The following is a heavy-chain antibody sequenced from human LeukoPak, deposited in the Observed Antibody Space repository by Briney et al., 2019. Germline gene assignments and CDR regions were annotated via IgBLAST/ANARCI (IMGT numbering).Heavy chain of an antibody. CDR3: TRLAGYSSGWPYYFDC. CDR1: GGSISSYY. V-gene: IGHV4-59*08. D-gene: IGHD6-19*01. CDR2: IYNSGST. J-gene: IGHJ4*02. Sequence: PSETLSLTCTVSGGSISSYYWSWIRQPPGKGLEWIGYIYNSGSTNYNPSLKSRVTISVDTSKNQFSLKLSSVTAADTAVYYCTRLAGYSSGWPYYFDCWGQGTLVTVSS.